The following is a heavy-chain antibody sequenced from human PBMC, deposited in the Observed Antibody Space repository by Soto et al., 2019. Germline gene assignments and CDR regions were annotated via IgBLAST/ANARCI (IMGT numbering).Heavy chain of an antibody. CDR3: AKSNYQNRYYYYGMDV. Sequence: PGGSLRLSCAASGFTFSSYGMHWVRQAPGKGLEWVAVISYDGSNKYYADSVKGRFTISRDNSKNTLYLQMNSLRAEDTAVYYCAKSNYQNRYYYYGMDVWGQGTTVTVSS. D-gene: IGHD4-4*01. V-gene: IGHV3-30*18. CDR1: GFTFSSYG. J-gene: IGHJ6*02. CDR2: ISYDGSNK.